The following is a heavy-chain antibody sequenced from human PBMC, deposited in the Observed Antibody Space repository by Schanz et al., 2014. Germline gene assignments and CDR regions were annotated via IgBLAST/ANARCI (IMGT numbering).Heavy chain of an antibody. CDR2: IYSGIGA. V-gene: IGHV3-NL1*01. J-gene: IGHJ4*02. CDR1: GFTFSSYG. Sequence: QVQLVESGGGLVKPGGSLRLSCVASGFTFSSYGMHWVRQAPGKGLEWGAGIYSGIGAYYADAVQDRVTVSRDNSKNTGERQRNRRRAEDTAGECGARGHHEEPRGGGEGDDGGQGARGTGSS. D-gene: IGHD3-16*01. CDR3: ARGHHEEPRGGGEGDD.